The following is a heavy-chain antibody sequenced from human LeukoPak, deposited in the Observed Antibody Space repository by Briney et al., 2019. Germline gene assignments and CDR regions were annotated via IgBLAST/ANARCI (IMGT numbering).Heavy chain of an antibody. CDR2: INPNSGGT. J-gene: IGHJ4*02. D-gene: IGHD3-16*01. Sequence: ASVKVSCKASGYTFTDYHMHWVRQAHGQGLEWMGWINPNSGGTNYAQKFQGWVTMTRDTSISTAYMELSRLRSDDTAVYYCAREMGEGDCYDYWGQGTLVTVSS. V-gene: IGHV1-2*04. CDR1: GYTFTDYH. CDR3: AREMGEGDCYDY.